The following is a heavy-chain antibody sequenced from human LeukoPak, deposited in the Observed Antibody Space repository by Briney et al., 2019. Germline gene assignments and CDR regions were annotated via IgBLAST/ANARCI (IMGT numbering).Heavy chain of an antibody. CDR2: IGGDGVSR. V-gene: IGHV3-23*01. D-gene: IGHD1-26*01. CDR1: GFTFKAYA. CDR3: AKRVGGTPDN. Sequence: GGSLRLSCAASGFTFKAYAMMWVRQAPGKGLEWVSAIGGDGVSRDYSDSVKGRFTISRDNSKNTLYLQMNSLRVEDTALYFCAKRVGGTPDNWGLGTLVTVSS. J-gene: IGHJ4*02.